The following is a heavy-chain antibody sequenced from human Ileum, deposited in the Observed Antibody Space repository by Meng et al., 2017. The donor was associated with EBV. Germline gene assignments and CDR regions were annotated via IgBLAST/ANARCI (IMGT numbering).Heavy chain of an antibody. CDR3: ARENYGSDY. D-gene: IGHD4-17*01. V-gene: IGHV3-11*01. Sequence: QVQLVEAGGGLGKPGGSLRLSCVASGFTLGDYYMGWTRQAPGKGLEWISYIDSGSTTINYADSVKGRFTISRDNAMNTLYLEMNYLRADDTAVYYCARENYGSDYWGQGTLVTVSS. CDR1: GFTLGDYY. J-gene: IGHJ4*02. CDR2: IDSGSTTI.